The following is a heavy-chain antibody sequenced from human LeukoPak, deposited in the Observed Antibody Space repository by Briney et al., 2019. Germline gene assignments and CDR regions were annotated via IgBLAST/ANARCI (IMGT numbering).Heavy chain of an antibody. J-gene: IGHJ4*02. CDR2: IYTGGST. D-gene: IGHD1-26*01. V-gene: IGHV4-61*02. CDR1: GGSISSGSYY. Sequence: SETLSLTCTVSGGSISSGSYYWSWIRQPAGKGLEWIGRIYTGGSTNYNPSLKSRVTISVDTSKNQFSLKLSSVTAADTAVYYCARLMSYGKRFDYWGQGTLVTVSS. CDR3: ARLMSYGKRFDY.